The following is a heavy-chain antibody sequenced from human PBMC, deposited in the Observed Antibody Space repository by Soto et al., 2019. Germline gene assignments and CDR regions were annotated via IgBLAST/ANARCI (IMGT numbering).Heavy chain of an antibody. D-gene: IGHD3-3*01. J-gene: IGHJ6*04. CDR3: ARLASRYDLWSGYYNRQYYYYGLDV. V-gene: IGHV1-8*01. Sequence: GSVKVSCKASGYTFTSYDINWVRQATGQGLAWMGWMNPNSGNTGYAQKFQGRVTMTRNTSISTAYMELSSLRSEDTAVYYCARLASRYDLWSGYYNRQYYYYGLDVWGKETTLTVSS. CDR1: GYTFTSYD. CDR2: MNPNSGNT.